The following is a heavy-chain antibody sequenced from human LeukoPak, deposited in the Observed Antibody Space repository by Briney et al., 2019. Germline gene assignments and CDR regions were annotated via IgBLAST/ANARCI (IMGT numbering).Heavy chain of an antibody. CDR3: ARAPLGAAHLVPRYNWFDP. D-gene: IGHD1-26*01. J-gene: IGHJ5*02. V-gene: IGHV4-61*02. Sequence: PSQTLSLTCTVSGGSISSGSYYWSWIRQPAGKGLEWIGRIYTSGSTNYNPSLKSRVTISVDTSKNQFSLKLSSVTAADTAVYYCARAPLGAAHLVPRYNWFDPWGQGTLVTVSS. CDR1: GGSISSGSYY. CDR2: IYTSGST.